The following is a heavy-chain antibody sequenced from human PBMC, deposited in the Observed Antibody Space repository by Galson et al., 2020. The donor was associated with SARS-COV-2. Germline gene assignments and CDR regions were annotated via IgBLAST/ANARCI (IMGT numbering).Heavy chain of an antibody. V-gene: IGHV3-33*01. CDR1: GFTFSSYG. J-gene: IGHJ4*02. CDR3: ARDGVPTVTKGFYFDY. Sequence: GESLKISCAASGFTFSSYGMHWVRQAPGKGLEWVAVIWYDGSNKDYADSVKGRFTISRDNSKNTLYLQMNSLRAEDTAVYHCARDGVPTVTKGFYFDYWGQGTLVTVSS. D-gene: IGHD4-17*01. CDR2: IWYDGSNK.